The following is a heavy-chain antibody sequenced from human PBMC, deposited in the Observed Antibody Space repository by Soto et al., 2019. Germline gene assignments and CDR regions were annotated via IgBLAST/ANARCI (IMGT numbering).Heavy chain of an antibody. CDR2: ISGSGGST. V-gene: IGHV3-23*01. J-gene: IGHJ6*03. Sequence: EVQLLESGGGLVQPGGSLRLSCAASGFTFSSYAMSWVRQAPGKGLEWVSAISGSGGSTYYADSVKGRFTISRDNSKNTLYLQMNSLRAEDTAVYDCAKSYGDYTFYYYYMDVWGKGTTVTVSS. D-gene: IGHD4-17*01. CDR1: GFTFSSYA. CDR3: AKSYGDYTFYYYYMDV.